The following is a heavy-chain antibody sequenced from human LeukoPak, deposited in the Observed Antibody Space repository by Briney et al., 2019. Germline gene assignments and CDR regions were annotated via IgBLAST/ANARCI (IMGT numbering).Heavy chain of an antibody. J-gene: IGHJ4*02. CDR2: IYYSGST. V-gene: IGHV4-39*01. CDR3: ATGIAAAGNYFDY. CDR1: GGSISSSSYY. D-gene: IGHD6-13*01. Sequence: SETLSLTCTVSGGSISSSSYYWGWIRQPPGKGLEWIGSIYYSGSTYYNPSLKSRVTISVDTSKNQFSLELSSVTAADTAVYYCATGIAAAGNYFDYRGQGTLVTVSS.